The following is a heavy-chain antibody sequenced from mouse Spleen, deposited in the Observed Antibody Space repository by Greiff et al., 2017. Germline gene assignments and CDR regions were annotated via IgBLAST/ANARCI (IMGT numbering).Heavy chain of an antibody. D-gene: IGHD2-4*01. J-gene: IGHJ4*01. CDR3: ARHYYDYYYYAMDY. V-gene: IGHV5-9-3*01. Sequence: EVKLVESGGGLVKPGGSLKLSCAASGFTFSSYAMSWVRQTPEKRLEWVATISSGGSYTYYPDSVKGRFTISRDNAKNTLYLQMSSLRSEDTAMYYCARHYYDYYYYAMDYWGQGTSVTVSS. CDR1: GFTFSSYA. CDR2: ISSGGSYT.